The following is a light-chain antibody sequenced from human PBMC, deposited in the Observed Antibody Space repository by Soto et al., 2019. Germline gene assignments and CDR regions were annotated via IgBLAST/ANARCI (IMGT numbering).Light chain of an antibody. Sequence: QSALTQPASVSGSPGQSITISCSGTSSDVGNYNIVSWYQHHPGKAPKLMIYEVSERPSGVSNRFSGSKSGNTASLTISGLQAEDEADYYCCSYAGSSAFVFGAGTKLTVL. CDR3: CSYAGSSAFV. V-gene: IGLV2-23*02. CDR2: EVS. J-gene: IGLJ2*01. CDR1: SSDVGNYNI.